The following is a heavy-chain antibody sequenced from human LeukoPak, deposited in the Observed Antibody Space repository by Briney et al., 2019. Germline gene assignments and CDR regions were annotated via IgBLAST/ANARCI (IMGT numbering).Heavy chain of an antibody. CDR1: GFIFSPYA. J-gene: IGHJ3*02. CDR2: ISSSGSTI. Sequence: GGSLRLSCAASGFIFSPYAMSWVRQAPGKGLEWVSYISSSGSTIYYADSVKGRFTISRDNAKNSLYLQMNSLRAEDTAVYYCASIEGTGAFDIWGQGTMVTVSS. D-gene: IGHD1/OR15-1a*01. CDR3: ASIEGTGAFDI. V-gene: IGHV3-11*04.